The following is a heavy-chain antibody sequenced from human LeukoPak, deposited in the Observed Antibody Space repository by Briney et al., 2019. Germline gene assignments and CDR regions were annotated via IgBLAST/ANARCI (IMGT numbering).Heavy chain of an antibody. CDR2: ISSSSSYI. CDR3: ARGTDSSSWYGSYYYYYYMDV. Sequence: GGSLRLSCAASRFTFSSYSMNWVRQAPGKGLEWVSSISSSSSYIYYADSVKGRFTISRDNAKNSLYLQMNSLRAEDTAVYYCARGTDSSSWYGSYYYYYYMDVWGKGTTVTVSS. J-gene: IGHJ6*03. V-gene: IGHV3-21*01. CDR1: RFTFSSYS. D-gene: IGHD6-13*01.